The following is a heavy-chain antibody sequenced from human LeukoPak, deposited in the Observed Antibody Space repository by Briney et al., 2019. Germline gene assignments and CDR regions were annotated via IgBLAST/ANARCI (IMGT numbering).Heavy chain of an antibody. D-gene: IGHD2-8*01. CDR1: GFTFSSYW. CDR2: IKQDGSEK. Sequence: QTGGSLRLSCAASGFTFSSYWMSWVRQAPGKGLEWVANIKQDGSEKYYVDSVKGRFTISRDNSKNTMHLQINSLRAEDTAVYYCARDRHCANGVCHSPPGMDVWGQGTTVTVSS. CDR3: ARDRHCANGVCHSPPGMDV. V-gene: IGHV3-7*01. J-gene: IGHJ6*02.